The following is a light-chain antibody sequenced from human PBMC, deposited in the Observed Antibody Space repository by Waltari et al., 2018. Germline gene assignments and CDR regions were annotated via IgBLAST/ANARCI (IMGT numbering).Light chain of an antibody. Sequence: DVLMTHSPLSLPVTLGQPASISCRSSQSLVHTDGNTYLNWFHQRPGQSPRRLIYNVNNRDSGVPDRFSGSGSGTVFTLKISRVVAEDVGIYYCMQGTYWPYTFGQGTKLEIK. J-gene: IGKJ2*01. CDR3: MQGTYWPYT. V-gene: IGKV2-30*02. CDR1: QSLVHTDGNTY. CDR2: NVN.